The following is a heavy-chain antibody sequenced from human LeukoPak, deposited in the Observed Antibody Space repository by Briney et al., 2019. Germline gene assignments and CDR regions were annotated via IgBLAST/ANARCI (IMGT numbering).Heavy chain of an antibody. J-gene: IGHJ3*02. D-gene: IGHD2-21*02. V-gene: IGHV4-39*01. CDR1: GGSISSSSYY. CDR3: ARALTATDAFDI. Sequence: KPSETLSLTCTVSGGSISSSSYYWRWIRQPPGKGLEWIGSIYYSGSTYDNPSLKSRVTISVDTSQNQFSLKLSSVTAADTAVYYCARALTATDAFDIWGQGTMVTVSS. CDR2: IYYSGST.